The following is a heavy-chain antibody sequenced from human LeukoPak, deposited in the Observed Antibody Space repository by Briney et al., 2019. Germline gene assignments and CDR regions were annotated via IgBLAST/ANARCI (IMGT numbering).Heavy chain of an antibody. CDR1: GGTFSSYA. J-gene: IGHJ4*02. D-gene: IGHD3-22*01. V-gene: IGHV1-69*13. CDR2: IIPIFGTA. Sequence: GASVKVSCKXSGGTFSSYAISWVRQAPRQGLEWMGGIIPIFGTANYSQKFQGRVTITADESTSTAYMELSSLRSEDTAVYYCARGRDYYDSSGYYSYYFDYWGQGTLVTVSS. CDR3: ARGRDYYDSSGYYSYYFDY.